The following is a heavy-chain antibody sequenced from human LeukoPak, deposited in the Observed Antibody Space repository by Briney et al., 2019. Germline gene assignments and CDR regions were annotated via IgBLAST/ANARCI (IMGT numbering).Heavy chain of an antibody. J-gene: IGHJ4*02. CDR2: MNPNSGNT. CDR1: GYTFTTYD. CDR3: ARVAGNCGGDCYRLVY. D-gene: IGHD2-21*01. V-gene: IGHV1-8*01. Sequence: ASVKVSCKASGYTFTTYDINWVRQATGQGLEWMAWMNPNSGNTGYAQKFQGRVTMTGNTSISTAYMELSSLRSEDTAVYYCARVAGNCGGDCYRLVYWGQGTLVTVAS.